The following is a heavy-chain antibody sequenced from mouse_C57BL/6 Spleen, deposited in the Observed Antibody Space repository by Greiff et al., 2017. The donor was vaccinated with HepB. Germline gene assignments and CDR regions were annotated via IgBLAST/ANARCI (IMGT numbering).Heavy chain of an antibody. J-gene: IGHJ4*01. CDR2: IHPNSGST. V-gene: IGHV1-64*01. Sequence: VQLQQPGAELVKPGASVKLSCKASGYTFTSYWMHWVKQRPGQGLEWIGMIHPNSGSTNYNEKFKSKATLTVDKSSSTAYMQLSSLTSEDSAVYYCWGTTVVATDYYAMDYWGQGTSVTVSS. CDR1: GYTFTSYW. CDR3: WGTTVVATDYYAMDY. D-gene: IGHD1-1*01.